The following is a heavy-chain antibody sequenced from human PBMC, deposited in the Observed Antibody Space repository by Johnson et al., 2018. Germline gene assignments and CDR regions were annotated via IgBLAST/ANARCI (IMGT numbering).Heavy chain of an antibody. J-gene: IGHJ6*02. D-gene: IGHD3-22*01. Sequence: EVQLVETGAEVKKPGESLKISCKGSGYSFTSYWIGWVRQMPGKGREWMGIIYPGDSDTRYSPSFPGPVPTSADKSISTAYLQMNSLRAEDTAVYYCARSEYYYDQSHYYYGMDVWGQGTTVTVSS. CDR1: GYSFTSYW. V-gene: IGHV5-51*03. CDR3: ARSEYYYDQSHYYYGMDV. CDR2: IYPGDSDT.